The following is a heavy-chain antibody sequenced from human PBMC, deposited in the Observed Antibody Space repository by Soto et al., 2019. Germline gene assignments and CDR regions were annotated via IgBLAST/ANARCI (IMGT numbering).Heavy chain of an antibody. CDR3: ERVRPLVGYFYYSTGV. CDR2: ISAYNGNT. D-gene: IGHD6-6*01. V-gene: IGHV1-18*01. CDR1: GYTFTNYG. Sequence: QVQLLQSGAEVKKPGASVKVSCKASGYTFTNYGITWVRQAPGQGLEWMGWISAYNGNTHYTQRLQGRVTMTTDTSPRTAHKGMRGLRYDDTGLYYCERVRPLVGYFYYSTGVWGKGTTVTVSS. J-gene: IGHJ6*03.